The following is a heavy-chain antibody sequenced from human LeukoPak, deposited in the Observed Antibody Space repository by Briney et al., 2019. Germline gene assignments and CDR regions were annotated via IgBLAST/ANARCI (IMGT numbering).Heavy chain of an antibody. Sequence: GGSLRLSCAASGFTFSSYAMSWVRQAPGKGLEWVSAISGSGGSTYYADSVKGRFTISRDNSKNTLYLQMNSLRAEDTAVYYCAKVPREGYCSGGSCYVFYFDYWGQGTLVTVPS. CDR1: GFTFSSYA. CDR3: AKVPREGYCSGGSCYVFYFDY. J-gene: IGHJ4*02. D-gene: IGHD2-15*01. CDR2: ISGSGGST. V-gene: IGHV3-23*01.